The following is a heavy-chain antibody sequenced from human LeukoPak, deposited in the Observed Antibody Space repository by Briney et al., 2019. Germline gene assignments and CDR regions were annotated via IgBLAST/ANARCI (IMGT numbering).Heavy chain of an antibody. Sequence: GGSLRLSCAASGFIVSSNYMSWVRQAPGKGLEWVSVIYSGGSTYYADSVKGRFTISIDNSKNTLYLQMNSLRAEDTAVYYCATLSGSGRAYFDYWGQGTLVTVSS. CDR3: ATLSGSGRAYFDY. V-gene: IGHV3-53*01. J-gene: IGHJ4*02. CDR1: GFIVSSNY. D-gene: IGHD3-10*01. CDR2: IYSGGST.